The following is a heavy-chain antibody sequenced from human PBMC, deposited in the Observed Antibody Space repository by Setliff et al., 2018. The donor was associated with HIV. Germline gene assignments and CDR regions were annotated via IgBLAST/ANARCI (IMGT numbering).Heavy chain of an antibody. CDR2: INPHTGVT. D-gene: IGHD3-3*01. Sequence: ASVKVSCKTAGYIFIRYYIFWVRQAPGQGLEWMGNINPHTGVTKYAEKFQGRVTMTRDTSINTIYMELSRLRSDDTAVYYCARDLRDGFEEWFSTLDDGMDVWGQGATVTVSS. CDR1: GYIFIRYY. CDR3: ARDLRDGFEEWFSTLDDGMDV. V-gene: IGHV1-2*02. J-gene: IGHJ6*02.